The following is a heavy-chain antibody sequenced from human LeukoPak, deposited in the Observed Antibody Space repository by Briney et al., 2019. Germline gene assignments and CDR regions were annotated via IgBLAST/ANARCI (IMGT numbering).Heavy chain of an antibody. CDR3: ARVVATSSNDYVWGSQYYFDY. V-gene: IGHV4-39*01. Sequence: SETLSLTCTVSGGSISSSSYYWGWIRQPPGKGLEWIGSIYYSGSTYYNPSLKSRVTISVDTSKNQFSLKLSSVTAADTAVYYCARVVATSSNDYVWGSQYYFDYWGQGTLVTVSS. CDR2: IYYSGST. J-gene: IGHJ4*02. CDR1: GGSISSSSYY. D-gene: IGHD3-16*01.